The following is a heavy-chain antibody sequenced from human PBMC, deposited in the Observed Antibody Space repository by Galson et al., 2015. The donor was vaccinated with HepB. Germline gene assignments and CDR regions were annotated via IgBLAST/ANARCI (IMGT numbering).Heavy chain of an antibody. J-gene: IGHJ4*02. CDR2: ISYDGSDK. CDR1: GFTFTNFS. Sequence: SLRLSCAASGFTFTNFSMHWVRQAPGKGLEWVAFISYDGSDKDYADSVKGRFTISRDNSKDTLFLQMNSLRAEDTSIYYCAKDSFFFGSGSPYPDYWGQGTLVTVSS. V-gene: IGHV3-30*18. CDR3: AKDSFFFGSGSPYPDY. D-gene: IGHD3-10*01.